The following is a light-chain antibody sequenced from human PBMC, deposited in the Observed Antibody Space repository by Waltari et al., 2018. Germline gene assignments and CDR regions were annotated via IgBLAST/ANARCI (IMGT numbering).Light chain of an antibody. CDR3: AAWDGSLNGRV. CDR1: SSNIGNNA. Sequence: QSVLTQPPSVSEAPRQRVTISCSGSSSNIGNNAVDWYQQLPGKAPKPLIYYDDLVPSGVSDRFSGSKSGTSASLASSGLQSEDEAEYYCAAWDGSLNGRVFGGGTKLTVL. CDR2: YDD. J-gene: IGLJ3*02. V-gene: IGLV1-36*01.